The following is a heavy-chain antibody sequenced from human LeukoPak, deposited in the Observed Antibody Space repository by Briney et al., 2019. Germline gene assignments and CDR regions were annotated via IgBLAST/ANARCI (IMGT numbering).Heavy chain of an antibody. V-gene: IGHV3-21*01. J-gene: IGHJ4*02. CDR3: ARDPRAAGRLFDY. Sequence: GGSLRLSCAASGFTFSSYSMNWVRQAPGKGLEWVSSISSSSSYIYYADSVKGRFTISRDNAKNSLYLQMNSLSAEDTAVYYCARDPRAAGRLFDYWGQGTLVTVSS. D-gene: IGHD6-19*01. CDR1: GFTFSSYS. CDR2: ISSSSSYI.